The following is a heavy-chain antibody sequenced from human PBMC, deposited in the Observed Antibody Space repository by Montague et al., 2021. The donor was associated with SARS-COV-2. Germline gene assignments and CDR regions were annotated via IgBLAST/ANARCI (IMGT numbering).Heavy chain of an antibody. CDR2: IYYSGST. Sequence: SETLSLTCTVSGGSISSYYWSWIRQPPGKGLEWIGYIYYSGSTNYNPSLKSRVTISVDTSKNQFSLKLSSVTAADTAVYYCARDTGEYCSGGSCFYGMDVWGQGATVTVSS. CDR1: GGSISSYY. CDR3: ARDTGEYCSGGSCFYGMDV. J-gene: IGHJ6*02. V-gene: IGHV4-59*13. D-gene: IGHD2-15*01.